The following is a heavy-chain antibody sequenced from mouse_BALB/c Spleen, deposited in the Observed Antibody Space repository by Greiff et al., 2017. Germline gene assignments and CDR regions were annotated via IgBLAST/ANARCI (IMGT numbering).Heavy chain of an antibody. J-gene: IGHJ3*01. V-gene: IGHV1S135*01. Sequence: VRLQQSGPELMKPGASVKISCKASGYSFTSYYMHWVKQSHGKSLEWIGYIDPFNGGTSYNQKFKGKATLTVDKSSSTAYMHLSSLTSEDSAVYYCARPLYDYPFAYWGQGTLVTVSA. CDR2: IDPFNGGT. CDR3: ARPLYDYPFAY. CDR1: GYSFTSYY. D-gene: IGHD2-4*01.